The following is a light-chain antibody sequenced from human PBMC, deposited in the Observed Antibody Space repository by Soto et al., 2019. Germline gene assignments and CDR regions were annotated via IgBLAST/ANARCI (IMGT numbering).Light chain of an antibody. J-gene: IGLJ1*01. CDR1: SSDIGSYNH. Sequence: QSVLTQPASVSGSPGQSITISCSGTSSDIGSYNHVAWYQQFPGKSPKLMIYAVSDRPPGVSDRFSGSKSGITASLTISGLQTEDEADYYCISYTERQYYIFGKGTKATV. V-gene: IGLV2-14*03. CDR3: ISYTERQYYI. CDR2: AVS.